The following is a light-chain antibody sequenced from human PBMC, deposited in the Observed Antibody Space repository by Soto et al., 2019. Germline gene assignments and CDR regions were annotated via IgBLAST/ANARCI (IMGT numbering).Light chain of an antibody. Sequence: DIQMTQSPSSLSASVGDRVTISCRASQNINSYLNWYQQRLGKPPKLLIYAASTLQSGVPSRFSGSGSGTDFTLTISSLQPEDFATYYCQQSYSTPPITFGQGTRLETK. J-gene: IGKJ5*01. CDR1: QNINSY. CDR3: QQSYSTPPIT. CDR2: AAS. V-gene: IGKV1-39*01.